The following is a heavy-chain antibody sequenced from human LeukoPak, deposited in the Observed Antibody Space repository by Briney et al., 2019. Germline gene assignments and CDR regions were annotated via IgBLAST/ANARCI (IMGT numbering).Heavy chain of an antibody. V-gene: IGHV4-59*01. CDR3: AGGGQWLAFDQ. Sequence: LETLSLTCTVSGGSINTYYWSWMRQPPGKGLEWIGYIHYSGSTNYNPSLKSRVTISVDTSKSQFSLKLSSVTAADAAVYYCAGGGQWLAFDQWGQGTLVTVSS. J-gene: IGHJ4*02. D-gene: IGHD6-19*01. CDR2: IHYSGST. CDR1: GGSINTYY.